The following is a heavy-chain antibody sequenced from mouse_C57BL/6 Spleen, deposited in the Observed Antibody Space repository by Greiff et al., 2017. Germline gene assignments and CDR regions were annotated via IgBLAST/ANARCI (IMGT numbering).Heavy chain of an antibody. D-gene: IGHD3-3*01. V-gene: IGHV1-26*01. CDR1: GYTFTDYY. Sequence: EVQLQQSGPELVKPGASVKISCKASGYTFTDYYMNWVKQSHGKSLEWIGDINPNNGGTSYNQKFKGKATLTVDKSSSTAYMELRSLTSEDSAVYYCARKEGDDPDYWGQGTTLTVSS. J-gene: IGHJ2*01. CDR2: INPNNGGT. CDR3: ARKEGDDPDY.